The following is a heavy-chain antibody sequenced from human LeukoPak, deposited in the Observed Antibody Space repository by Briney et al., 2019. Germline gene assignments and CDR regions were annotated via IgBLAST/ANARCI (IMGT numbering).Heavy chain of an antibody. CDR3: ARDYYDSSGYPNPTWFDP. D-gene: IGHD3-22*01. V-gene: IGHV1-69*05. Sequence: SVKVSCKASGGTFSSYAISWVRQAPGQGLEWMGGIIPIFGTANYAQKFQGRVTITTDESTSTAYMELSSLRSEDTVVYYCARDYYDSSGYPNPTWFDPWGQGTLVTVSS. CDR1: GGTFSSYA. J-gene: IGHJ5*02. CDR2: IIPIFGTA.